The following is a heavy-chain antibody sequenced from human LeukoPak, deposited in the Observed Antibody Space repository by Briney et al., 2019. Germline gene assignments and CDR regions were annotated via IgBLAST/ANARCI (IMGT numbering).Heavy chain of an antibody. CDR2: IWYDGSNK. J-gene: IGHJ4*02. V-gene: IGHV3-30*02. D-gene: IGHD3-10*01. CDR3: AKAYYYVSGSYYLGDY. Sequence: GGSLRLSCAASGFTFSTYAMYWVRQAPGKGLEWVTVIWYDGSNKYYADSVKGRFTISRDNSKSTLYLQMNTLRAEDTAVYYCAKAYYYVSGSYYLGDYWGQGSLVTVSS. CDR1: GFTFSTYA.